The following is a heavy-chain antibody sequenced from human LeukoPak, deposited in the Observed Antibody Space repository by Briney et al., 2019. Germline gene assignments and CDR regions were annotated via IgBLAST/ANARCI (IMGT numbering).Heavy chain of an antibody. Sequence: SETLSLTCTVSGGSISSYYWNWIRQPPGKGLEWIGYIYYSGSTNYNPSLKSRVTISVDTSNNQFSLKLNSVTAADTAVYYCARGTAGVAPWGKGTTVTVSS. CDR1: GGSISSYY. V-gene: IGHV4-59*01. D-gene: IGHD6-13*01. CDR3: ARGTAGVAP. CDR2: IYYSGST. J-gene: IGHJ6*04.